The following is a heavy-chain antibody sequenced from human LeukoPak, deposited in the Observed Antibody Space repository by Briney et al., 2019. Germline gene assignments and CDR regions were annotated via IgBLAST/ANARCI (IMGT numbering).Heavy chain of an antibody. D-gene: IGHD3-16*01. CDR3: ARHKNDGYYYYYYMDV. J-gene: IGHJ6*03. Sequence: SETLSLTCTVSGGSISSSSYYWGWIRQPPGKGLEWIGSIYYSGSTYYDPSLKSRVTISVDTSKNQFSLKLSSVTAADTAVCYCARHKNDGYYYYYYMDVWGKGTTVTVSS. CDR1: GGSISSSSYY. V-gene: IGHV4-39*01. CDR2: IYYSGST.